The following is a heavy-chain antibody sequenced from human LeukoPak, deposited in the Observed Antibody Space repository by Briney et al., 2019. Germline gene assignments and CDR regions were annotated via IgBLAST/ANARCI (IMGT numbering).Heavy chain of an antibody. J-gene: IGHJ4*02. CDR3: ARQFGSVAGTGDYLDY. CDR1: GGSISNYY. V-gene: IGHV4-59*08. CDR2: IYYSGST. Sequence: SETLSLTCSVSGGSISNYYWSWIRQPPGKGLERIGYIYYSGSTNYNPSLKSRVTMSVDTSKNQFSLKLSSVTAADTAVYYCARQFGSVAGTGDYLDYWGQGTLVTVSS. D-gene: IGHD6-19*01.